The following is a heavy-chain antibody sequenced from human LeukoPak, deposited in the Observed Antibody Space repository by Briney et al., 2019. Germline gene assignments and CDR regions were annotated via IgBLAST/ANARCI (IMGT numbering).Heavy chain of an antibody. J-gene: IGHJ3*02. CDR1: GFTFSSYA. D-gene: IGHD5-24*01. CDR2: ISGSGDGT. V-gene: IGHV3-23*01. CDR3: AKRRDGYNNGAFDI. Sequence: PGGSLRLSCAASGFTFSSYAMSWVRRAPGKGLEWVSGISGSGDGTYYADSVKGRFTISRDNSKNTLYMQMNSLRADDTAVYYCAKRRDGYNNGAFDIWGQGTMVIVSS.